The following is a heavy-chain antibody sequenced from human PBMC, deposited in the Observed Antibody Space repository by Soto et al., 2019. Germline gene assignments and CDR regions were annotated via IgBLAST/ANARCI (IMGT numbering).Heavy chain of an antibody. Sequence: GESLKISCKGSGYSFTSYWISWVRQMPGKGLEWMGRIDPSDSYTNYSPSFQGHVTISADKSISTAYLQWSSLRASDTAMYYCAREWVAVAGTDYYGMDVWGQGTTVTVSS. CDR1: GYSFTSYW. D-gene: IGHD6-19*01. V-gene: IGHV5-10-1*01. J-gene: IGHJ6*02. CDR3: AREWVAVAGTDYYGMDV. CDR2: IDPSDSYT.